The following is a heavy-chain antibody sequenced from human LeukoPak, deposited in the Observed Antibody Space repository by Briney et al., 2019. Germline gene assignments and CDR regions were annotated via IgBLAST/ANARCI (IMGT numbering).Heavy chain of an antibody. J-gene: IGHJ4*02. CDR3: ARATGEGWLVATYDY. CDR1: GGSISSYY. V-gene: IGHV4-59*01. CDR2: IYYSGST. D-gene: IGHD1-26*01. Sequence: PSETLSLTCTVSGGSISSYYWSWIRQPPGKGLEWIGYIYYSGSTNYNPSLKSRVTISVDTSKNQFSLKLSSVTAADTAVYYCARATGEGWLVATYDYWGQGTLVTVSS.